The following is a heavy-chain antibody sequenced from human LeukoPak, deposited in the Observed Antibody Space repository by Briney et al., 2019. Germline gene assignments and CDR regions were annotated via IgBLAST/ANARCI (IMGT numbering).Heavy chain of an antibody. V-gene: IGHV4-39*01. CDR3: ATLSYDFWSGYPPGDY. J-gene: IGHJ4*02. CDR1: GGSISSSSYS. D-gene: IGHD3-3*01. CDR2: IYYSGST. Sequence: PSETLSLTCTVSGGSISSSSYSWGWIRQPPGKGLEWIGSIYYSGSTYYNPSLKSRVTISVDTSKNQFSLKLSSVTAADTAVYYCATLSYDFWSGYPPGDYWGQGTLVTVSS.